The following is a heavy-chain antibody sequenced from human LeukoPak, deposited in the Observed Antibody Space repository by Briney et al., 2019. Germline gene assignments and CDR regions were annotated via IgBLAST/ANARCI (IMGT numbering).Heavy chain of an antibody. D-gene: IGHD3-3*01. CDR3: ARALYYDFWSGYSSAPDDASDI. CDR2: ISSSSSYI. CDR1: GFTFSSYS. J-gene: IGHJ3*02. Sequence: GGSLRLSCAASGFTFSSYSMNWVRQAPGKGLEWVSSISSSSSYIYYADSVKGRFTISRDNAKNSLYLQMNSLRAEDTAVYYCARALYYDFWSGYSSAPDDASDIWGQGTMVTVSS. V-gene: IGHV3-21*01.